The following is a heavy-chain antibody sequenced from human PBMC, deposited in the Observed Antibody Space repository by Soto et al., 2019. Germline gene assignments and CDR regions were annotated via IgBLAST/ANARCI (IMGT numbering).Heavy chain of an antibody. V-gene: IGHV3-21*02. CDR3: ERSKGGAFDI. CDR2: ITSTGCYI. J-gene: IGHJ3*02. Sequence: EVQLVESGGGLVKPGGSLRLSCAASGFTFSSYTMNWVRQAPGKGLEWVSSITSTGCYILYADSVKGRFTISRDNAKNSLYLQMNSLRAEDTAVYCCERSKGGAFDIWGQGTMVTVSS. CDR1: GFTFSSYT. D-gene: IGHD3-16*01.